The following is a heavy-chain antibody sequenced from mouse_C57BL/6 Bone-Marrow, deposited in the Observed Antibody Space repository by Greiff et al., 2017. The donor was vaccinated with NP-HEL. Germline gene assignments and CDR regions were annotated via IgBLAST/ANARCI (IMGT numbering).Heavy chain of an antibody. D-gene: IGHD1-1*02. J-gene: IGHJ2*01. CDR1: GFTFSSYA. V-gene: IGHV5-4*01. CDR2: ISDGGSYT. Sequence: DVKLVESGGGLVKPGGSLKLSCAASGFTFSSYAMSWVRQTPEKRLEWVATISDGGSYTYYPDNVKGRFTSSRDNAKNNLYLQMSHLKSEDTAMYYCAREGYGPPFDYWGQGTTLTVSS. CDR3: AREGYGPPFDY.